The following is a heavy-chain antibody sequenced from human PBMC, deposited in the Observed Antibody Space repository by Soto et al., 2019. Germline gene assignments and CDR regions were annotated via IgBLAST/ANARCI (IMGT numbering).Heavy chain of an antibody. Sequence: SETLSLTCTVSGGSISSGGYYWSWIRQHPGKGLEWIGYIYYSGSTYYNPSLKSRVTISVDTSKNQFSLKLSSVTAADTAVYYCARNIVATLYFDYWGQGTLVTVSS. V-gene: IGHV4-31*03. J-gene: IGHJ4*02. CDR2: IYYSGST. D-gene: IGHD5-12*01. CDR1: GGSISSGGYY. CDR3: ARNIVATLYFDY.